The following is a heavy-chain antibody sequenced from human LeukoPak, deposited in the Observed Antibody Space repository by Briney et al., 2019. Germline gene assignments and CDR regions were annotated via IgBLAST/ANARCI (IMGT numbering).Heavy chain of an antibody. V-gene: IGHV3-21*01. CDR1: VFTFSSYG. J-gene: IGHJ6*02. CDR3: ARVGWWDGMDV. CDR2: ISSSSSYI. Sequence: PGGSLRLSCAASVFTFSSYGINWVRQAPGKGLEWVSSISSSSSYIYYADSVKGRFTISRDNAKNSLYLQMNSLRAEDTAVYYCARVGWWDGMDVWGQGTTVTVSS. D-gene: IGHD2-15*01.